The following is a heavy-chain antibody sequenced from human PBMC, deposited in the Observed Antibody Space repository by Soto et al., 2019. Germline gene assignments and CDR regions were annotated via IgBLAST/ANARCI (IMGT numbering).Heavy chain of an antibody. V-gene: IGHV3-23*01. D-gene: IGHD5-18*01. CDR1: GFSFSSYA. CDR2: ISGSGGST. Sequence: GGSLRLSCAASGFSFSSYAMNWVRQAPGKGLEWVSVISGSGGSTYYADSVKGRFTISRDNSKNTLYLQMSTLRAEDSAVYYCAQARGSTYGYPFDYWGQGTLVTVSS. J-gene: IGHJ4*02. CDR3: AQARGSTYGYPFDY.